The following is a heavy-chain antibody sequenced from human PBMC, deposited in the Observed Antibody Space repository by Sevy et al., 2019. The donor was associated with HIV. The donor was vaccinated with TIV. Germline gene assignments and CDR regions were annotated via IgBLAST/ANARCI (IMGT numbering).Heavy chain of an antibody. CDR2: IYPGDSDT. V-gene: IGHV5-51*01. Sequence: GESLKISCKGSGYSFTSYWIGWVRQMPGKGLEWMGIIYPGDSDTRYSPSFQGQVTISADKSISTAYPQWSSLKASDTAMYYCARRGYCSSTSCYNPNWFDPWGQGTLVTVSS. D-gene: IGHD2-2*02. J-gene: IGHJ5*02. CDR3: ARRGYCSSTSCYNPNWFDP. CDR1: GYSFTSYW.